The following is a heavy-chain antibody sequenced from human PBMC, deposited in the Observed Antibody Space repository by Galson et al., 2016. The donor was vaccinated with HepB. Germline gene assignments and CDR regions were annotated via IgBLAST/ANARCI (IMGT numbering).Heavy chain of an antibody. CDR1: GFTFSDHY. J-gene: IGHJ4*02. V-gene: IGHV3-11*04. Sequence: SLRLSCAASGFTFSDHYMSWIRQAPGRGLEWVSYIGGSGSPIYYADSVKGQFTISRDNAKNSLFLQMDSLRPEDTAVDDCARGRAAAGTGWGFDYWGQGILVTVSS. D-gene: IGHD6-13*01. CDR2: IGGSGSPI. CDR3: ARGRAAAGTGWGFDY.